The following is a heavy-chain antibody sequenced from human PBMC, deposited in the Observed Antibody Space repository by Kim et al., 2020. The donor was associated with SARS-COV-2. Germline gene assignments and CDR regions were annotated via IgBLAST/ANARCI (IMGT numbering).Heavy chain of an antibody. J-gene: IGHJ4*02. V-gene: IGHV4-59*01. CDR1: GGSISSYY. D-gene: IGHD3-9*01. CDR3: ARGDYDILTGYYTFKHFDY. Sequence: SETLSLTCTVSGGSISSYYWSWIRQPPGKGLEWIGYIYYSGSTNYNPSLKSRVTISVDTSKNQFSLKLSSVTAADTAVYYCARGDYDILTGYYTFKHFDYWGQGTLVTVSS. CDR2: IYYSGST.